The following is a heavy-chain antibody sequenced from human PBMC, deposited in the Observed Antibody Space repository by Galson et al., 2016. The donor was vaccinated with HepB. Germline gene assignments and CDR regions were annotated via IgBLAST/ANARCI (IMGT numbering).Heavy chain of an antibody. D-gene: IGHD3-22*01. CDR1: GYTFTNFY. V-gene: IGHV1-46*01. Sequence: SVKASCKASGYTFTNFYMHWVRQAPGQGLEWMGIINPSDDNATYAQKFQGRVTMTRDTSTSTLYMELSSLRSVDAAVYYCARDSAMIVVDALYYFDYWGQGTLVTVSS. CDR3: ARDSAMIVVDALYYFDY. J-gene: IGHJ4*02. CDR2: INPSDDNA.